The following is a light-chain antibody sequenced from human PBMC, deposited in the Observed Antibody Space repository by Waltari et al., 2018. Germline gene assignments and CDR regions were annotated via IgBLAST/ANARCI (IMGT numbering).Light chain of an antibody. V-gene: IGLV1-51*01. Sequence: QSVLTQPPSVSATPGQKVTISCSGSSSNIGNNYVSWYQHLPGTAPKLLIYENIKRPSGAPGRCAGAKSGTSATLGITGLQTGDESDYYCATWDSSLSAGVLVGGGTKLTVL. CDR3: ATWDSSLSAGVL. J-gene: IGLJ2*01. CDR1: SSNIGNNY. CDR2: ENI.